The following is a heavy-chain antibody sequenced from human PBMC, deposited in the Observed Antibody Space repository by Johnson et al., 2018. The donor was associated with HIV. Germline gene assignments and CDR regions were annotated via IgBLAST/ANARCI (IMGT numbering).Heavy chain of an antibody. CDR1: GFTVSSNY. J-gene: IGHJ3*02. CDR2: IYSGGST. D-gene: IGHD1-7*01. V-gene: IGHV3-66*02. CDR3: ATSLTGTRPFDI. Sequence: VQLVESGGGVVQPGGSLRLSCAGTGFTVSSNYMYWVRQAPGKGLECVSVIYSGGSTYYADSVKGRFTISRDNSKNTLYLQMNSLRAEDTAVYYCATSLTGTRPFDIWGQGTMVTVSS.